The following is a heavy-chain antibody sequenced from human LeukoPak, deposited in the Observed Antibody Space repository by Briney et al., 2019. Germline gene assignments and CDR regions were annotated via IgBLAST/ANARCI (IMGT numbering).Heavy chain of an antibody. D-gene: IGHD3-10*01. V-gene: IGHV1-46*01. CDR2: INPSGGST. CDR1: GYTFTSYY. CDR3: ARDFYGSGSYYNWFDP. Sequence: ASVKVSCKASGYTFTSYYMHWVRQAPGQGLEWMGIINPSGGSTSYAQKFQGRVTMTRDTSTSTVYMELSSLRSEDTPVYYCARDFYGSGSYYNWFDPWGQGTLVTASS. J-gene: IGHJ5*02.